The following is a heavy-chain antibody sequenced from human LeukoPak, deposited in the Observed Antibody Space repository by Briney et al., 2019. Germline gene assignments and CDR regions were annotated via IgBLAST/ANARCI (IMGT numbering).Heavy chain of an antibody. J-gene: IGHJ4*02. D-gene: IGHD2-15*01. CDR1: GNTLTELS. CDR2: FDPEDGET. V-gene: IGHV1-24*01. Sequence: GASVKVSCKVSGNTLTELSMHWVRQAPGKGLEWMGGFDPEDGETIYAQEFQGRVTMTEDTSIDTAYMELSSLRFEDTAVYYCARDPRYCSGGSCGFDYWGQGTLVTVSS. CDR3: ARDPRYCSGGSCGFDY.